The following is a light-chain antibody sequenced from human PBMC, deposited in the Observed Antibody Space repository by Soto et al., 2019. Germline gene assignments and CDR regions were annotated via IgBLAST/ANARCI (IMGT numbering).Light chain of an antibody. CDR1: SGHSSYA. CDR2: VDSDGSH. Sequence: QAVVTQSPSASASQGASVRLTCTLSSGHSSYAIAWHQQQPEKGPRYLMKVDSDGSHIKGDGIPDRFSGSSSGAERYLTISSLQSEDEADYYCQTWGTGTWVFGGGTKLTVL. J-gene: IGLJ3*02. V-gene: IGLV4-69*01. CDR3: QTWGTGTWV.